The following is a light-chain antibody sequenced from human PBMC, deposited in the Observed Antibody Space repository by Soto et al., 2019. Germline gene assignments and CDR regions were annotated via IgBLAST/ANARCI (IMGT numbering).Light chain of an antibody. CDR1: RSDIGAYNF. CDR3: TSWTTSTTMI. Sequence: QSALTQPASVSRSPGQSITISCAGTRSDIGAYNFVSWYQQHPGKAPKLILYDVNIRPSGVSYRFSGSKSGNTASLTISGLQAEDEADYYFTSWTTSTTMIFGGGTKVTVL. J-gene: IGLJ2*01. V-gene: IGLV2-14*03. CDR2: DVN.